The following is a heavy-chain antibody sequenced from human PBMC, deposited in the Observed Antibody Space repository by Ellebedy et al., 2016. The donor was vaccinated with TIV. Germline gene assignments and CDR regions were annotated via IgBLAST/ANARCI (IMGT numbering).Heavy chain of an antibody. CDR3: ARVSSSRGTVTTSFSYYYYYGMDV. Sequence: ASVKVSXKASGYTFTSYGISWVRQAPGQGLEWMGWISAYNGNTNYAQKLQGRVTMTTDTSTSTAYMELRSLRSDDTAVYYCARVSSSRGTVTTSFSYYYYYGMDVWGQGTTVTVSS. CDR2: ISAYNGNT. J-gene: IGHJ6*02. V-gene: IGHV1-18*01. CDR1: GYTFTSYG. D-gene: IGHD4-17*01.